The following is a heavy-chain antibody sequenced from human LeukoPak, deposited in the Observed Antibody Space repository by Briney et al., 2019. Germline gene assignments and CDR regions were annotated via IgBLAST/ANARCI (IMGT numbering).Heavy chain of an antibody. CDR3: AKETVVVVAATPDAFDS. V-gene: IGHV3-23*01. CDR1: GFTFSSYA. Sequence: GGSLRLSCAASGFTFSSYAMSWVRQAPGKGLEWVSGISGSGGSTHYADSVKDRFTISRDNSKNTLYLQMNSLRAEDTAVYYCAKETVVVVAATPDAFDSWGQGTMVTVSS. CDR2: ISGSGGST. J-gene: IGHJ3*02. D-gene: IGHD2-15*01.